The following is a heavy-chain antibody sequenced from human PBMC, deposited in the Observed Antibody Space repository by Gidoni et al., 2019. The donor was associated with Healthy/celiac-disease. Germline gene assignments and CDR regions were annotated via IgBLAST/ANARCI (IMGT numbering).Heavy chain of an antibody. CDR1: GYPFSSYD. Sequence: EVQLLESGGVLVAPGGSLRFSCPASGYPFSSYDMCWARLAQGKGPEWVTAISGSGGSTYYEDSVKGRFTISRDNSKNKLYLQMNSLRAEDTAVYYCAKSPGGNWNEYYFDYWGQGTLVTVSS. V-gene: IGHV3-23*01. CDR2: ISGSGGST. CDR3: AKSPGGNWNEYYFDY. D-gene: IGHD1-1*01. J-gene: IGHJ4*02.